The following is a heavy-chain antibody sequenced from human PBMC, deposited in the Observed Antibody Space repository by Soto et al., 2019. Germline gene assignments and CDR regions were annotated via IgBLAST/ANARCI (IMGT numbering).Heavy chain of an antibody. V-gene: IGHV3-9*01. Sequence: EVQLVESGGGLVQPGRSLRLSCAASGFTFDDYAMHWVRQVPGKGLEWVSGINWNSGSIGYGDSVKGRFAISRDNAKNSLHLQMNSLSXXXXXXYYCVKDESINWYSGHFRHWGQGTLVTVSS. J-gene: IGHJ1*01. D-gene: IGHD6-13*01. CDR3: VKDESINWYSGHFRH. CDR2: INWNSGSI. CDR1: GFTFDDYA.